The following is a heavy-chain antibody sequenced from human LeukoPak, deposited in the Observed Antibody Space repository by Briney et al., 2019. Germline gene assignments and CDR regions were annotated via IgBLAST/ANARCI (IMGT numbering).Heavy chain of an antibody. Sequence: ASVKVSCKASGYTFTGYYMHWVRQAPGQGLEWMGWINPNSGVTNYAQRFQGRVTMTRDTSISSAYMELSRLRSDDTAVYYCAKDGLGGAFDIWGQGTVVTVSS. CDR3: AKDGLGGAFDI. CDR2: INPNSGVT. J-gene: IGHJ3*02. V-gene: IGHV1-2*02. CDR1: GYTFTGYY. D-gene: IGHD2-15*01.